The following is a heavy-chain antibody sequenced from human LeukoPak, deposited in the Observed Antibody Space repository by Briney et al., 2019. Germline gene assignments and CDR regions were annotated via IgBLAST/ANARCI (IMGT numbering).Heavy chain of an antibody. V-gene: IGHV4-61*02. Sequence: SQTLSLTCTVSGGSISSGSYYWSWIRQPAGKGLEWIGRIYTSGSTNYNPSLKSRVTISVDTSKKQFSLKLSSVTAADTAVYYCASASPALRYFDWLFNFDYWGQGTLVTVSS. D-gene: IGHD3-9*01. CDR1: GGSISSGSYY. CDR2: IYTSGST. J-gene: IGHJ4*02. CDR3: ASASPALRYFDWLFNFDY.